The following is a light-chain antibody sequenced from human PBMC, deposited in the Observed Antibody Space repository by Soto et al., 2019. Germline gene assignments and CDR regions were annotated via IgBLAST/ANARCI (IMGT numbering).Light chain of an antibody. Sequence: EIVMTQSPATLSVSPGERATLSCRASQSVSRKLAWYQQKPGQAPRLLIYDASTRATGIPARFSGSGSGTEFTLTISSLQSEDCAVYYCQQYNNWPPMYTFGQGTKLEIK. CDR1: QSVSRK. CDR3: QQYNNWPPMYT. V-gene: IGKV3-15*01. CDR2: DAS. J-gene: IGKJ2*01.